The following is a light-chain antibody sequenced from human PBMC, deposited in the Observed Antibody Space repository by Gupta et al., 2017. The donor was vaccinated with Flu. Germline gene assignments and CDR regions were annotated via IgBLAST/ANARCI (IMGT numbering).Light chain of an antibody. CDR3: QQCNSWPLA. J-gene: IGKJ1*01. Sequence: PATLSVVPGPTATPPCMASQSISSHPAWYQQKPGQPPRLLIYGASTRASGIPDRFSGSGSGTEFTLTISSLQSDDSAVYYCQQCNSWPLAFGQGTKVEIK. CDR2: GAS. V-gene: IGKV3-15*01. CDR1: QSISSH.